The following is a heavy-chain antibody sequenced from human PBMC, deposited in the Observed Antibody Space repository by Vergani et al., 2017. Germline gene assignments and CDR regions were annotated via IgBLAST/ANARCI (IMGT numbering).Heavy chain of an antibody. V-gene: IGHV3-21*02. CDR3: AREIIAAAGTYYFDY. J-gene: IGHJ4*02. CDR1: GFTFSSYS. Sequence: EVQLLESGGDLVQPGGSLRLSCAASGFTFSSYSMNWVRQAPGKGLEWVSSISSSSSYIYYADSVKGRFTISRDNAKNSLYLQMNSLRAEDTAVYYCAREIIAAAGTYYFDYWGQGTLVTVSS. D-gene: IGHD6-13*01. CDR2: ISSSSSYI.